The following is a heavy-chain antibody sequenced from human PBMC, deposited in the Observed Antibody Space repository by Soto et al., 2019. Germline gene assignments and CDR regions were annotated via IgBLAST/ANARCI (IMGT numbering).Heavy chain of an antibody. CDR2: INPSGGST. CDR3: ATGGIAAAGTVY. V-gene: IGHV1-46*01. CDR1: GYTFTSYY. J-gene: IGHJ4*02. Sequence: GASVKVSCKASGYTFTSYYMHWVRQAPGQGLEWMGIINPSGGSTIYAQKIQGRVTMTRDTSTVTVYMELSSLRSEDTAVYYCATGGIAAAGTVYWGQGTLVTVSS. D-gene: IGHD6-13*01.